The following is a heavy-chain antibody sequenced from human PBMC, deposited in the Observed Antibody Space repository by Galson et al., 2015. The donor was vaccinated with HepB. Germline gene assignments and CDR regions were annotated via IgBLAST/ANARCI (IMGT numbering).Heavy chain of an antibody. CDR2: IGSSSSTI. V-gene: IGHV3-48*02. Sequence: SLRLSCAASGFTFSSYSMNWVRQAPGRGLEWVSYIGSSSSTIYYADSVKGRFTISRDNAKNSLYLQMNSLRDEDTAVYYCARDPNPEDYYYGMDVWGQGTTVTVSS. D-gene: IGHD1-14*01. CDR3: ARDPNPEDYYYGMDV. J-gene: IGHJ6*02. CDR1: GFTFSSYS.